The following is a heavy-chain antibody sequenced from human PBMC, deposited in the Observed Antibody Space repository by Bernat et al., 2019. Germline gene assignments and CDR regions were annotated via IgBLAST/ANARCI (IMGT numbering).Heavy chain of an antibody. Sequence: QVQLVQSGAEVKKPGASVKVSCKVSGYTLTELSMHWVRQAPGKGLEWMGGFDPEDGETIYAQKFQGRVTMTEDTSTDTAYMELSSLRSEDTAVYYCATRSRDIVVVVARVAFDIWGQGTMVTVSS. CDR3: ATRSRDIVVVVARVAFDI. V-gene: IGHV1-24*01. J-gene: IGHJ3*02. CDR1: GYTLTELS. D-gene: IGHD2-15*01. CDR2: FDPEDGET.